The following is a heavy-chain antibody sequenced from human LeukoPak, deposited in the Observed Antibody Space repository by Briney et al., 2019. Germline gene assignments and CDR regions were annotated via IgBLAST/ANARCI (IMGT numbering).Heavy chain of an antibody. J-gene: IGHJ4*02. CDR1: GFTFSTYA. CDR3: AREGGYSYGRFDY. Sequence: GGSLRLSCAASGFTFSTYAMSWVRQAPGKGLEWVSSISGSGASTYYADSVKGRFTISRDNPKNTLYLQMNSLRAEDTAVYYCAREGGYSYGRFDYWGQGTLVTVSS. V-gene: IGHV3-23*01. D-gene: IGHD5-18*01. CDR2: ISGSGAST.